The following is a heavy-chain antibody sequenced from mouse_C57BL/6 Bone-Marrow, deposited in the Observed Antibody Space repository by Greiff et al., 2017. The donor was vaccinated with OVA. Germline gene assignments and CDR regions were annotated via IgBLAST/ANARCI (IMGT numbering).Heavy chain of an antibody. CDR1: GFSLTNYA. CDR2: IWPGGGT. CDR3: ARNREMDYRYFDV. D-gene: IGHD2-4*01. V-gene: IGHV2-9-1*01. J-gene: IGHJ1*03. Sequence: QVQLKESGPGLVAPSPSLSITCTVSGFSLTNYAISWVRQPPGKGLEWLGVIWPGGGTNYNSALKSRLSISKDNSKSQVFLKMNSRQTDDTARYYCARNREMDYRYFDVWGTGTTVTVSS.